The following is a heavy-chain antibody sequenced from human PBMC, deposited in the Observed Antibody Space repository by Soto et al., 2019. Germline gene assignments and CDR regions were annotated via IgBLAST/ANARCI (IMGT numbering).Heavy chain of an antibody. CDR2: ISSSGSTI. CDR1: GFTFSSYE. CDR3: ANLAVVGATA. J-gene: IGHJ5*02. D-gene: IGHD1-26*01. V-gene: IGHV3-48*03. Sequence: GGSLRLSCAASGFTFSSYEMNWVRQAPGKGLEWVSYISSSGSTIYYADSVKGRFTISRDNAKNSLYLQMNSLRAEDTAVYYCANLAVVGATAWGQGTLVTVSS.